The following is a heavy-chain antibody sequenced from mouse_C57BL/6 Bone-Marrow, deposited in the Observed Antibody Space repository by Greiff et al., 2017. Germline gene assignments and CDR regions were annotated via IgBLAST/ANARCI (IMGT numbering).Heavy chain of an antibody. CDR3: TTKDMDY. CDR1: GFNITDDY. V-gene: IGHV14-4*01. Sequence: DVHLVESGAELVRPGASVKLSCTASGFNITDDYMHWVKQRPEQGLEWIGWIDPENGDTEYASKFQGKATITADTSSNTAYLQLSRLTSEDTAVYCCTTKDMDYWGQGTSVTVSS. J-gene: IGHJ4*01. CDR2: IDPENGDT.